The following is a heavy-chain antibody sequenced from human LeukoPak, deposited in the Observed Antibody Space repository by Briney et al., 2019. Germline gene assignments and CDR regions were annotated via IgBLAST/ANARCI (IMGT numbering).Heavy chain of an antibody. Sequence: GGSLRLSCAASGFTFSDYYMSWIRQAPGKGLEWVSYISSSGSTIYYADSVKGRFTISRDNAKNSLYLQMNSLKAEDTAVYYCARDKRQWYYDIPEYFQHWGQGTLVTVSS. CDR3: ARDKRQWYYDIPEYFQH. J-gene: IGHJ1*01. V-gene: IGHV3-11*01. CDR1: GFTFSDYY. CDR2: ISSSGSTI. D-gene: IGHD3-9*01.